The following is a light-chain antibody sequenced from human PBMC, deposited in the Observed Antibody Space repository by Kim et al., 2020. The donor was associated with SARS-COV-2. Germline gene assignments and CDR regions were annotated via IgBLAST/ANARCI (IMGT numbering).Light chain of an antibody. CDR1: NIGSKN. V-gene: IGLV3-9*01. Sequence: SYELTQPLSVSVALGQTASISCGGLNIGSKNVHWYQQKPGQAPVLVIYNDGNRPFGIPERFSGSNSGNTATLTISRAQAGDESDYYSQLLYSIVVFGVGT. CDR3: QLLYSIVV. CDR2: NDG. J-gene: IGLJ2*01.